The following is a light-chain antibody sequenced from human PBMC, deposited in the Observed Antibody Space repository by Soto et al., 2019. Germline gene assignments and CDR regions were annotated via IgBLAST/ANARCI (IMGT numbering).Light chain of an antibody. V-gene: IGKV3-20*01. J-gene: IGKJ4*01. CDR1: QSVSSSC. CDR3: QQYNDWPLT. Sequence: EIVLTQSPGTLSLSPGERATLSCRASQSVSSSCLAWYQQKPGQAPRLLIYGTSRRAIGIPDRFSGSGSGTDFTLTISRLEPEDFAVYYCQQYNDWPLTFGGGTKVDIK. CDR2: GTS.